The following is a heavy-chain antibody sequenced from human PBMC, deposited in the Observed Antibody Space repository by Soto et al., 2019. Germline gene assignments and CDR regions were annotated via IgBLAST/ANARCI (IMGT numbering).Heavy chain of an antibody. CDR2: STSNSGNS. Sequence: ASVKVSCKASGYTFTSYNINGVRQAPGQGLEWVAGSTSNSGNSDYAQKFQGRLTVTRDTSISTAYMELSTLRSDDTAVYYGVLLGVFDHCGPGTLVTVSS. CDR3: VLLGVFDH. D-gene: IGHD3-10*01. CDR1: GYTFTSYN. J-gene: IGHJ4*02. V-gene: IGHV1-8*01.